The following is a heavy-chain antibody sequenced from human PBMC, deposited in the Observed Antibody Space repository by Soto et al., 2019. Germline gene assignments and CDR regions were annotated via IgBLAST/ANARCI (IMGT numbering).Heavy chain of an antibody. J-gene: IGHJ4*02. V-gene: IGHV3-23*01. CDR3: AKDQRGYSSTARIDY. D-gene: IGHD6-13*01. CDR1: GFTFSSYA. Sequence: EVQLLESGGGLVQPGGSLRLSCAASGFTFSSYAMSWVRQAPGKGLEWVSSTSGSGGSTYYADSVKGRFTISRDNSKNPLWLQMSSLRAEDTALYYCAKDQRGYSSTARIDYWGQGTLVTVSS. CDR2: TSGSGGST.